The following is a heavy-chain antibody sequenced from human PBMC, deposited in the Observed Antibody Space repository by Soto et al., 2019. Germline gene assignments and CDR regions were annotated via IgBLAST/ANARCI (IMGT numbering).Heavy chain of an antibody. CDR2: ISGSGVNT. D-gene: IGHD7-27*01. CDR3: AKDFPQDWGQDYYYGRDG. V-gene: IGHV3-23*01. CDR1: GFIFSNYA. J-gene: IGHJ6*02. Sequence: GGSVRLSCAASGFIFSNYAMSWVRQAPGKGPEWVSSISGSGVNTFYADSVKGRFTISRDNSKNMLYLQMSSLRAEDTALYYCAKDFPQDWGQDYYYGRDGWGQRTKVTESS.